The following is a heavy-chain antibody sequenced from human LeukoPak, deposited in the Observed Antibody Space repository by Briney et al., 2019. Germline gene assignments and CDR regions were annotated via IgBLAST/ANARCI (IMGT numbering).Heavy chain of an antibody. J-gene: IGHJ5*02. D-gene: IGHD2-21*02. CDR1: GGSISSGDYY. V-gene: IGHV4-30-4*01. Sequence: PSETLSLTCTVSGGSISSGDYYWSWIRQPPGEGLEWIGYIYYSGSTYYNPSLKSRVTISVDTSKNQFSLKLSSVTAADTAVYYCAREAYCGGDCYSSGWFDPWGQGTLVTVSS. CDR3: AREAYCGGDCYSSGWFDP. CDR2: IYYSGST.